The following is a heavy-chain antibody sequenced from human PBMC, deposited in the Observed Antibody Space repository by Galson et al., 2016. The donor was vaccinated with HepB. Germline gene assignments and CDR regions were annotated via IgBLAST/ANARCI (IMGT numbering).Heavy chain of an antibody. V-gene: IGHV2-5*02. Sequence: PALVKPTQTLTLTCTFSGFSLSTHGVGVAWIRQPPGKALEWLGLIYWDDDKRYSPSLKSRITIIKDTSKNQVVLTMTKIKPVDTGTYYCARTKVDSSSWYRDYYYYYMDVWGKGTTVTVSS. CDR2: IYWDDDK. J-gene: IGHJ6*03. CDR1: GFSLSTHGVG. CDR3: ARTKVDSSSWYRDYYYYYMDV. D-gene: IGHD6-13*01.